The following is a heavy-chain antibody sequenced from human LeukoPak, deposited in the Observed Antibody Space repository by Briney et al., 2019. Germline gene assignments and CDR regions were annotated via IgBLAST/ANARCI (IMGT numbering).Heavy chain of an antibody. V-gene: IGHV4-39*07. Sequence: SETLSLTCTVSGGSISSSSYYWGWIRQPPGKGLEWIGSIYYSGSTYYNPSLKSRVTILVDTSKNQFSLKLSSVTAADTAVYYCARRRGPTSNNHYYVLPPINWFDPWGQGTLVTVSS. J-gene: IGHJ5*02. D-gene: IGHD3-10*02. CDR2: IYYSGST. CDR3: ARRRGPTSNNHYYVLPPINWFDP. CDR1: GGSISSSSYY.